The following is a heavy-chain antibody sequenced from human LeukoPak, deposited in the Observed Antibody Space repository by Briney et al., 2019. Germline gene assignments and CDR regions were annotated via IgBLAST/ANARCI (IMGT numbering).Heavy chain of an antibody. CDR2: ISGGDSRT. V-gene: IGHV3-23*01. CDR1: GFTFSSYA. D-gene: IGHD5-12*01. CDR3: AKDGGYDYSLDAFDI. J-gene: IGHJ3*02. Sequence: PGGSLRLSCAASGFTFSSYAMSWVRQAPGKGLEWVSAISGGDSRTYYADSVKGRFTISRDNSKKTLYLQMNSLRAEDTAVYYCAKDGGYDYSLDAFDIWGRGTMVTVSS.